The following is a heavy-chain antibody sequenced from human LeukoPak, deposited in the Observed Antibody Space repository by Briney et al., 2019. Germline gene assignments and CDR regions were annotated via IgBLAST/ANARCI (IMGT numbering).Heavy chain of an antibody. J-gene: IGHJ6*03. V-gene: IGHV1-8*01. CDR3: AKIAARRKPLPTYYYYYMDV. Sequence: ASVKVSCKASGYTFTSYDINWVRQATGQGLEWMGWMNPNSGNTGYAQKFQGSVTMTRNTSISTAYMELSSLRSEDTAVYYCAKIAARRKPLPTYYYYYMDVWGKGTTVTVSS. D-gene: IGHD6-6*01. CDR1: GYTFTSYD. CDR2: MNPNSGNT.